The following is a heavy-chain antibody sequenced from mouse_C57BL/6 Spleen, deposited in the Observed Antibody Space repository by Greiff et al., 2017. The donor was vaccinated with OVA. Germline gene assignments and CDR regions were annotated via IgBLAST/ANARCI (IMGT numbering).Heavy chain of an antibody. D-gene: IGHD3-1*01. CDR3: ARAGQTEYYFDY. Sequence: VQLLQSGPELVKPGDSVKISCKASGYSFTGYFMNWVMQSHGKSLEWIGRINPYNGDTFYNQKFKGKATLTVDKSSSTAHMELRSLTSEDSAVYYCARAGQTEYYFDYWGQGTTLTVSS. CDR2: INPYNGDT. V-gene: IGHV1-20*01. J-gene: IGHJ2*01. CDR1: GYSFTGYF.